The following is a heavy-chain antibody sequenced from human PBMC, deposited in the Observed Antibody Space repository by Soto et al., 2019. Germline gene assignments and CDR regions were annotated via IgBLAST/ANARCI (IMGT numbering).Heavy chain of an antibody. CDR1: GYRFTSYW. D-gene: IGHD3-22*01. Sequence: PGESLKISCRTSGYRFTSYWIAWVRQMPGKGLEWMGIIFPSDSDTRYSPSFQGQVTISADRSTGTGFLQWASLKASDTAVYFCARKDKSGYFNWFDPWGQGTLVTVSS. CDR3: ARKDKSGYFNWFDP. J-gene: IGHJ5*02. CDR2: IFPSDSDT. V-gene: IGHV5-51*01.